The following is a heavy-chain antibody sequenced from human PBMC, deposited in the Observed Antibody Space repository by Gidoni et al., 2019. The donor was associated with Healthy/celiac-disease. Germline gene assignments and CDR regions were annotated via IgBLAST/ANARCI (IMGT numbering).Heavy chain of an antibody. CDR3: ARVGGSNYGYYYYGMDV. D-gene: IGHD4-4*01. V-gene: IGHV3-30-3*01. J-gene: IGHJ6*02. Sequence: QVQLVESGGGVVQPGRSLRLSCAASGFPFSSYATHGVRQAPGKGLEWVAVISYDGSNQYYADSVKGRFTISRDNSKNTLYLQMNSLRAEDTAVYYCARVGGSNYGYYYYGMDVWGQGTTVTVSS. CDR2: ISYDGSNQ. CDR1: GFPFSSYA.